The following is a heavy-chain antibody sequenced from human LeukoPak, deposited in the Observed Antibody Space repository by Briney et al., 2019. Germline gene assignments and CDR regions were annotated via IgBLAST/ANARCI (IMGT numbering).Heavy chain of an antibody. CDR1: GDSITSYY. V-gene: IGHV4-59*08. D-gene: IGHD3-22*01. CDR2: IYYSVTT. CDR3: ARRSSRLKKASSGYPHDGFYI. Sequence: PSETLSLTCSVSGDSITSYYWSWIRQPPGKGLEWIGYIYYSVTTDYNPSLKSRVTMTVDKSNNNFSLRLSSVIAADTAVYYCARRSSRLKKASSGYPHDGFYIWGQRTMVSASS. J-gene: IGHJ3*02.